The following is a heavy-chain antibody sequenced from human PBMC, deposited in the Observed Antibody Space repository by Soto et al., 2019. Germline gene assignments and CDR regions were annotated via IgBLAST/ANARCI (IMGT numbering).Heavy chain of an antibody. D-gene: IGHD3-10*01. CDR2: ISGSGGST. J-gene: IGHJ6*02. CDR3: TSWFGKPYYYYGMDV. Sequence: QSGGSLRLSCAASGFTFSSYAMSWVRQAPGKGLEWVSAISGSGGSTYYADSVKGRFTISRDNSKNTLYLQMNSLRAEDTAVYYCTSWFGKPYYYYGMDVWGQGTTVTVSS. V-gene: IGHV3-23*01. CDR1: GFTFSSYA.